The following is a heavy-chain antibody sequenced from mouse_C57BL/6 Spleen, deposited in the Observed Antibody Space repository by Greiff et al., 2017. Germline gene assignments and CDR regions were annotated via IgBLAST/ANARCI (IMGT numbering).Heavy chain of an antibody. CDR3: ARRDYYGSSYWYFDV. CDR2: IDPSDSYT. V-gene: IGHV1-69*01. J-gene: IGHJ1*03. D-gene: IGHD1-1*01. CDR1: GYTFTSYW. Sequence: LKQPGAELVMPGASVKLSCKASGYTFTSYWMHWVKQRPGQGLEWIGEIDPSDSYTNYNQKFKGKSTLTVDKSSSTAYMQLSSLTSEDSAVYYCARRDYYGSSYWYFDVWGTGTTVTVSS.